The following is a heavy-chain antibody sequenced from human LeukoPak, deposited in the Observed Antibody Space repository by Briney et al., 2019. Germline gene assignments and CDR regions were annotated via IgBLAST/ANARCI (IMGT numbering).Heavy chain of an antibody. CDR2: IKQDGSEK. J-gene: IGHJ6*02. CDR3: ARDRRGPDV. CDR1: GFTFSNDW. V-gene: IGHV3-7*03. Sequence: GGSLRLSCVASGFTFSNDWLSWLRQAPGKGLEWLANIKQDGSEKSYVDSVKGRFTISRDNAKNSLYLQMNSLRVEDTAVYYCARDRRGPDVWGQGTTVTVSS.